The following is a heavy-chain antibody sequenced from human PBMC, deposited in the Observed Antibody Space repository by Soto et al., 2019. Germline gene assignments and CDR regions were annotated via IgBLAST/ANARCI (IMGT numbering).Heavy chain of an antibody. V-gene: IGHV4-4*02. CDR1: SGTISSSNW. D-gene: IGHD2-15*01. Sequence: QVQLQESGPGLVKPSGTLSLTCAVSSGTISSSNWWTWVRQPPGKGLEWIGEINQSGSPNYNTSLRSRVTMSVDKSKSQFFLKLRSVTAADTAIYYCAGLGMVAAHREFDPWGQGTLVTVSS. J-gene: IGHJ5*02. CDR3: AGLGMVAAHREFDP. CDR2: INQSGSP.